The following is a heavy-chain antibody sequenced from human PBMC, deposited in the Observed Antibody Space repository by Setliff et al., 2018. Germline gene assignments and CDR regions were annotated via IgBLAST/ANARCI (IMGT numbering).Heavy chain of an antibody. J-gene: IGHJ4*02. D-gene: IGHD6-13*01. CDR1: RGSISSSGYY. CDR3: ATSGQHLVPIDY. CDR2: IYSGGNT. V-gene: IGHV4-39*01. Sequence: SETLSLTCTVSRGSISSSGYYWVWIRQPPGKGLEWIGSIYSGGNTYNNASLKSRVTISVDTSKNQFSLRLSSVTAADTAVYYCATSGQHLVPIDYWGQGALVTVSS.